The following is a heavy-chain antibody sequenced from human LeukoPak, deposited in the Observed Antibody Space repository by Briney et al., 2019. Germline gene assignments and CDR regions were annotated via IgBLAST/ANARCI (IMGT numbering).Heavy chain of an antibody. D-gene: IGHD6-6*01. J-gene: IGHJ5*02. CDR1: GDSISSSGYY. V-gene: IGHV4-39*01. CDR3: SRYSSSSGWFDP. CDR2: IYYTGST. Sequence: SETLSLTCTVSGDSISSSGYYWGWIRQPPGKGLEWIAVIYYTGSTYYNPSLKSRVTISVDTSRNQFSLKLNSVTAADTAVYYCSRYSSSSGWFDPWGQGTLVTVSS.